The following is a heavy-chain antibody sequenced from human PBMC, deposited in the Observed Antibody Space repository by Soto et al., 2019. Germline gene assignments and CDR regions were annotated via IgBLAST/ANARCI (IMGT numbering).Heavy chain of an antibody. CDR1: SGSISSYY. CDR2: TYYSGST. CDR3: ASFNWYFDL. J-gene: IGHJ2*01. Sequence: QVQLQESGPGLVKPSETLSLTCTVSSGSISSYYWSWIRQPPGKGLEWIGYTYYSGSTNYNPSLKSRVPISVDTSTNQFSLKLSSVTAADTAVYYCASFNWYFDLWGRGTLVTVSS. V-gene: IGHV4-59*08.